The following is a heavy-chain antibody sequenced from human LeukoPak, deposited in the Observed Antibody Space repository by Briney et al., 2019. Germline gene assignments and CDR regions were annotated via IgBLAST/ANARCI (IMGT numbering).Heavy chain of an antibody. D-gene: IGHD5-12*01. CDR3: TSGF. CDR1: GFTFSSYT. J-gene: IGHJ4*02. Sequence: GGSLRLSCAASGFTFSSYTMNWVRQAPGKGLEWVSSLNSDGSDIYYADSVKGRFTISRDNAKNSLYLQMNSLTAEDTAVYYCTSGFWGQGTLVTASS. CDR2: LNSDGSDI. V-gene: IGHV3-21*01.